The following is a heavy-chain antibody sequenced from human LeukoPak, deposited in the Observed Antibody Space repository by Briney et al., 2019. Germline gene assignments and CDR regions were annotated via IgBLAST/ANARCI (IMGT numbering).Heavy chain of an antibody. J-gene: IGHJ4*02. V-gene: IGHV4-4*09. CDR3: AKCYFGSGSLPLQFDY. CDR2: IYHSGNT. CDR1: GASMSSNY. Sequence: SETLSLTCNVSGASMSSNYWSWIRQPPGKGLEWIGYIYHSGNTNYSPSLESRVTMSVDESKNQFSLRVHFVSAADTAVYYCAKCYFGSGSLPLQFDYWGQGTLVTVSS. D-gene: IGHD3-10*01.